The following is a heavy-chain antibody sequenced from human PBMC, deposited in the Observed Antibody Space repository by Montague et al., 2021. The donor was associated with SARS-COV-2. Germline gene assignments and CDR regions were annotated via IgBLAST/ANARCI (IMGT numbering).Heavy chain of an antibody. V-gene: IGHV4-39*01. CDR3: ARQVIQLRFDL. J-gene: IGHJ2*01. CDR2: SRYGGTS. CDR1: SGSISNDIYY. D-gene: IGHD1-1*01. Sequence: SETLSLTCTVSSGSISNDIYYWGWICQPPGKGPEWIGGSRYGGTSYYNPSLKSRVAISIDTSKNQFSLKITAVTAADTAVYFCARQVIQLRFDLWGRGALVTVSS.